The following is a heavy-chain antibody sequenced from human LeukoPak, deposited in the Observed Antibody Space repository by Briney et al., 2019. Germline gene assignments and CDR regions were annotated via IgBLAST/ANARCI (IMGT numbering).Heavy chain of an antibody. CDR2: ISGSGGST. Sequence: GGSLRLSCAASGFTFSSYAMNWVRQAPGKGLEWVSAISGSGGSTYYADSVKGRFTISRDNSKNTLYLQMNSLRAEDTAVYYCAKDSYYDILTANDAFDIWGQGTMVTVSS. CDR1: GFTFSSYA. D-gene: IGHD3-9*01. J-gene: IGHJ3*02. CDR3: AKDSYYDILTANDAFDI. V-gene: IGHV3-23*01.